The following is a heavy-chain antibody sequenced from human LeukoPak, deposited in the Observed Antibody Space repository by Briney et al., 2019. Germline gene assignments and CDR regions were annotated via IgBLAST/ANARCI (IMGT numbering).Heavy chain of an antibody. J-gene: IGHJ4*02. D-gene: IGHD2-15*01. CDR1: GGTFSSYA. V-gene: IGHV1-69*13. Sequence: SVKVSCKASGGTFSSYAISWVRQAPGQGLEWMGGIIPIFGTANYAQKFQGRVTITADESTSTAYMELSSLRSEDTAVYYCARAYCSGGSCYSIAFDYWGQGTLVTVSS. CDR2: IIPIFGTA. CDR3: ARAYCSGGSCYSIAFDY.